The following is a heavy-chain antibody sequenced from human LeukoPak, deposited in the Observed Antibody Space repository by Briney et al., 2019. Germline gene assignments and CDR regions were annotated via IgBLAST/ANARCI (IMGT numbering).Heavy chain of an antibody. Sequence: ASVKVSCKASGYTFTGYYMHWVRQAPGQGLEWMGWINPNSGGTNYAQKFQGRVTMTRDTSISTAYMELSRLRSDDTAVYYCARDPALGAGRLDPWGQGTLVTVSS. CDR3: ARDPALGAGRLDP. CDR1: GYTFTGYY. CDR2: INPNSGGT. V-gene: IGHV1-2*02. D-gene: IGHD1-26*01. J-gene: IGHJ5*02.